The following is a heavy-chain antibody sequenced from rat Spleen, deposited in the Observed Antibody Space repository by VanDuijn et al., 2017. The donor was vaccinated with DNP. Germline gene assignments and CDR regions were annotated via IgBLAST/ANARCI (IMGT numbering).Heavy chain of an antibody. V-gene: IGHV5-7*01. CDR2: ITYEGSNT. D-gene: IGHD1-11*01. CDR3: AKAGGYSPWYFDY. Sequence: EVQLVESGGGLVQPGRSMNLACAASGFTFSFYDMAWVRQAPEKGLEWVATITYEGSNTYYRDSVKGRFTISRDNAKSTLYLQMDSLRSEDTATYYCAKAGGYSPWYFDYWGQGVMVTVSS. CDR1: GFTFSFYD. J-gene: IGHJ2*01.